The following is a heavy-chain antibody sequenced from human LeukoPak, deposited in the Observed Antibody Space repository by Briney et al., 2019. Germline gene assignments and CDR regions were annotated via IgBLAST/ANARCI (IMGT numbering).Heavy chain of an antibody. D-gene: IGHD3-16*02. CDR1: GFTFSSYA. CDR2: IRGSGGST. V-gene: IGHV3-23*01. CDR3: AKVDRELSSRPFDY. J-gene: IGHJ4*02. Sequence: GGSLRLSCAASGFTFSSYAMSWVRQAPGKGLEWASAIRGSGGSTYYADSVKGRFTISRDNSKNTLYLQMNSLRAEDTAVYYCAKVDRELSSRPFDYWGQGTLVTVSS.